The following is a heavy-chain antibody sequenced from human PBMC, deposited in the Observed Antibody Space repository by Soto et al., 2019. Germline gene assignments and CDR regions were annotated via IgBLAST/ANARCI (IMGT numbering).Heavy chain of an antibody. CDR3: ARPSGSSGWYVFGY. CDR1: GFTFSSYS. V-gene: IGHV3-21*01. Sequence: EVQLVESGGGLVKPGGSLRLSCAASGFTFSSYSMNWVRQAPGKGLEWGSSISSSSSYIYYADSVKGRFTISRDNAKNSLYLQMNSLRAEDTAVYYCARPSGSSGWYVFGYWGQGTLVTVSS. CDR2: ISSSSSYI. J-gene: IGHJ4*02. D-gene: IGHD6-19*01.